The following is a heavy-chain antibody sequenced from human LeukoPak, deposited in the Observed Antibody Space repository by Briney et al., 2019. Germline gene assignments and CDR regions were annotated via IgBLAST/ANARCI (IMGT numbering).Heavy chain of an antibody. CDR3: ARAATVVTRDYFDY. D-gene: IGHD4-23*01. CDR1: GGSISSSSYY. Sequence: SETLSLTCTVSGGSISSSSYYWGWIRQPPGKGLEWIGSIYYSGSTYYNPSLKSRVTISVDTSKNQFSLKLSSVTPEDTAVYYCARAATVVTRDYFDYWGQGTLVTVSS. V-gene: IGHV4-39*01. J-gene: IGHJ4*02. CDR2: IYYSGST.